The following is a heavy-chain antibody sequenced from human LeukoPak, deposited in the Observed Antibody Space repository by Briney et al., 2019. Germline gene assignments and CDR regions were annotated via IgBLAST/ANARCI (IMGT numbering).Heavy chain of an antibody. V-gene: IGHV3-53*01. J-gene: IGHJ4*02. CDR1: GATVRTTY. Sequence: GGSLRLSCAASGATVRTTYMSWGRQAPGKGLEWVSFIYSGGDTYYADSVKGRFTISRENSKNTLYLQMKILRVEDMAVYYCARGSTGWKLDYWGQGTLVTVSS. CDR2: IYSGGDT. D-gene: IGHD2-8*02. CDR3: ARGSTGWKLDY.